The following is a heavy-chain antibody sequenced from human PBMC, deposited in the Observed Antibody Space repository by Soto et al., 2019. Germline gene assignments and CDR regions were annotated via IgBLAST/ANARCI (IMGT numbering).Heavy chain of an antibody. CDR1: GGTFSSYA. D-gene: IGHD3-3*01. CDR2: IIPIFGTA. CDR3: ARYDFWSGYYPTFYYYYGMHV. V-gene: IGHV1-69*06. J-gene: IGHJ6*02. Sequence: SVKVSCKASGGTFSSYAISWVRQAPGQGLEWMGGIIPIFGTANYAQKFQGRVTITADKSTSTAYMELSSLRSEDTAVYYCARYDFWSGYYPTFYYYYGMHVWGQGTTVTVSS.